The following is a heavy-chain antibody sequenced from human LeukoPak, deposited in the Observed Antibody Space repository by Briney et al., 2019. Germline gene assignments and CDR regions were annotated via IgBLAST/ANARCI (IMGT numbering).Heavy chain of an antibody. D-gene: IGHD1-26*01. CDR1: GYTFTSYY. J-gene: IGHJ4*02. CDR3: ARDLSPSGSYLLDDY. CDR2: INPSGGST. V-gene: IGHV1-46*01. Sequence: ASVKVSCKASGYTFTSYYMHWVRQALGQGLEWMGIINPSGGSTSYAQKFQGRVTMTRDTSTSTVYMELSSLRSEDTAVYYCARDLSPSGSYLLDDYWGQGTLVTVSS.